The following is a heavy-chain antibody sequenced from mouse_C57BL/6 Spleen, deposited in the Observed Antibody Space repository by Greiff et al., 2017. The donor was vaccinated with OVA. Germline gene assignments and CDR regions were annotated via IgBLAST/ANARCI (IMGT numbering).Heavy chain of an antibody. CDR3: ALSTTVVEGFAY. CDR2: IDPANGNT. CDR1: GFNIKNTY. D-gene: IGHD1-1*01. V-gene: IGHV14-3*01. Sequence: VQLQQSMAELVRPGASVKLSCTASGFNIKNTYMHWVKQRPEQGLEWIGRIDPANGNTKYAPKFQGKAAITADTSSNTAYLQLSSLTSEDTAIYYCALSTTVVEGFAYGGQGTLVTVSA. J-gene: IGHJ3*01.